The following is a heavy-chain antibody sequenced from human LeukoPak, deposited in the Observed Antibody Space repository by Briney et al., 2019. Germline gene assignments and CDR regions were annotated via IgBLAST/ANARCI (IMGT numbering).Heavy chain of an antibody. Sequence: PSETLSLTCDVFGGSISSPYWTWIRQPPGKGLEWIGYIYYGGSTDYSPSLKSRATISLDTSKNQFSLHLTSVTAADTAVYYCARQLAGLAPPGFIDSWGQGTLVTVSS. CDR2: IYYGGST. CDR1: GGSISSPY. J-gene: IGHJ4*02. V-gene: IGHV4-59*08. D-gene: IGHD3-3*02. CDR3: ARQLAGLAPPGFIDS.